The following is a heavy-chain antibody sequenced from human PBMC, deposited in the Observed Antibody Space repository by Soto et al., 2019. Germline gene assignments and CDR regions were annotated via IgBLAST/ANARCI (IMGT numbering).Heavy chain of an antibody. CDR2: IIPIFGTA. CDR1: GGTFSSYA. V-gene: IGHV1-69*01. CDR3: ATCSSTICYTADDAFDI. D-gene: IGHD2-2*02. J-gene: IGHJ3*02. Sequence: QVQLVQSGAEVKKPGSSVKVSCKASGGTFSSYAISWVRQAPGQGREWMGGIIPIFGTANYAQKFQGRITITADQSTSTAYMKLSSLRSEDTDVYYCATCSSTICYTADDAFDIWGQGTMVTVSS.